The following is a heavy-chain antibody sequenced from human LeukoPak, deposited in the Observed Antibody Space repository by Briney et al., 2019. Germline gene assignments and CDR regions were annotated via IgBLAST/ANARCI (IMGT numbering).Heavy chain of an antibody. V-gene: IGHV4-39*01. Sequence: PSETLSLTCTVSGGSISSSSYYWGWIRQPPGKGLEWIGSIYYSGSTYYNPSLKSRVTISVDTSKNQFSLKLSSVTAADTAVYYCARVSGSYVPDYWGQGTLVTVSS. J-gene: IGHJ4*02. CDR3: ARVSGSYVPDY. CDR1: GGSISSSSYY. D-gene: IGHD1-26*01. CDR2: IYYSGST.